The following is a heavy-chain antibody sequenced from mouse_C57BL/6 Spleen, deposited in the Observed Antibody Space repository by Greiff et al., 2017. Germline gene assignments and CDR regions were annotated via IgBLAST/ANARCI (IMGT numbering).Heavy chain of an antibody. CDR2: IHPFDSDT. V-gene: IGHV1-74*01. CDR1: GYTFTSYW. CDR3: AITTVVARGWYFDV. Sequence: VQLQQPGAELVKPGASVKVSCKASGYTFTSYWMHWVKQRPGPGLEWIGRIHPFDSDTNYNQKFKGKATLTVDKSSSTAYMQLSSLTSEDSAVYYCAITTVVARGWYFDVWGTGTTVTVSS. J-gene: IGHJ1*03. D-gene: IGHD1-1*01.